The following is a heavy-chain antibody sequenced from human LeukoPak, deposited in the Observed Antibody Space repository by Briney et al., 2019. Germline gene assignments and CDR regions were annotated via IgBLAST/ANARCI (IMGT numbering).Heavy chain of an antibody. CDR3: ARGAAAGVDYFDY. CDR2: IYHSGST. CDR1: GGSISSGGYS. J-gene: IGHJ4*02. V-gene: IGHV4-30-2*01. Sequence: SETLCLTCAVSGGSISSGGYSWSWIRQPPGKGLEWIGYIYHSGSTYYNPSLKSRVTISVDRSKNQFSLKLSSVTAADTAVYYCARGAAAGVDYFDYWGQGTLVTLSS. D-gene: IGHD6-13*01.